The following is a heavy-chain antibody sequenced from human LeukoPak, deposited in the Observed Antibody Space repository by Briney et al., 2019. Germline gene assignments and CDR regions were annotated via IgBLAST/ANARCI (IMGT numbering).Heavy chain of an antibody. D-gene: IGHD1-26*01. Sequence: GGSLRLSCAASGFTFSSYSMNWVRQAPGKGLEWVSSISSSSSCIYYADSVKGRFTISRDNAKNSLYLQMNSLRAEDTAVYYCARDFPWEYYFDYWGQGTLVTVSS. V-gene: IGHV3-21*01. CDR3: ARDFPWEYYFDY. CDR1: GFTFSSYS. CDR2: ISSSSSCI. J-gene: IGHJ4*02.